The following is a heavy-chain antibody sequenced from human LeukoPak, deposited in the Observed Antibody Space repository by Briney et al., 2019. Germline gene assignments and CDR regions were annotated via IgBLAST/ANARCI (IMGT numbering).Heavy chain of an antibody. CDR2: IYNGRST. CDR3: AQTTGWPGFDF. J-gene: IGHJ4*02. D-gene: IGHD6-19*01. CDR1: GASTSSRY. Sequence: PSGTLSLTCSASGASTSSRYWSWIRQSPGRTLEWIGHIYNGRSTKYNPSLTSRVTTSVDTSKNHFSLRMTSVTAADTAIYYCAQTTGWPGFDFWGPGALVTVYS. V-gene: IGHV4-59*08.